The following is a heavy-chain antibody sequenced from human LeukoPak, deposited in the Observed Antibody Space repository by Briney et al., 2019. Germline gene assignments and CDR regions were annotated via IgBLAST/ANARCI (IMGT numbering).Heavy chain of an antibody. CDR1: GYTFTSYG. CDR3: ARDLGDGSYYSGYDKSTSGPDY. J-gene: IGHJ4*02. Sequence: ASVKVSCKASGYTFTSYGISWVRQAPGQGLEWMGWISAYNGNTNYAQKLQGRVTMTTDTSTSTAYMELRSLRSDGTAVYYCARDLGDGSYYSGYDKSTSGPDYWGQGTLVTVSS. D-gene: IGHD5-12*01. V-gene: IGHV1-18*01. CDR2: ISAYNGNT.